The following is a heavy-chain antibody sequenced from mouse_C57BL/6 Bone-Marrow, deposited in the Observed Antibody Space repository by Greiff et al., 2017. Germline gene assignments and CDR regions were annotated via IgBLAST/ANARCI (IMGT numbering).Heavy chain of an antibody. CDR1: GYTFTSYW. Sequence: QVQLKQPGAELVKPGASVKMSCKASGYTFTSYWITWVKQRPGQGLEWIGDIYPGSGSTNYNEKFKSKATLTVYTSSSTAYMQISSLTSEDSAVYYWASASFLAWFAYWGQGTLVTVSA. J-gene: IGHJ3*01. V-gene: IGHV1-55*01. CDR3: ASASFLAWFAY. CDR2: IYPGSGST.